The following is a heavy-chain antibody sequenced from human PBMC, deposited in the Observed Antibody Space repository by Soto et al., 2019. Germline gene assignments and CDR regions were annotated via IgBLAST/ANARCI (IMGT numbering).Heavy chain of an antibody. CDR1: GGTFSSYA. Sequence: ASVKVSCKASGGTFSSYAISWVRQAPGQGLEWMGGIIPIFSTANYAQKFQGRVTITADESTSTAYMELSSLRSEDTAVYYCATHLAYCGGDCYSTIDYWGRGTLVTVSS. J-gene: IGHJ4*02. CDR2: IIPIFSTA. D-gene: IGHD2-21*02. CDR3: ATHLAYCGGDCYSTIDY. V-gene: IGHV1-69*13.